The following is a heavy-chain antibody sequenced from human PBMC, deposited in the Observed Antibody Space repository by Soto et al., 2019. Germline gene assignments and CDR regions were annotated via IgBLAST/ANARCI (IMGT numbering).Heavy chain of an antibody. Sequence: WGSLRLSCAASGCTVSSYDMHWVRQATGKGLEWVSAIGSAGDTYYPCSVKGRFTISRESAKNSLYLQMNSPRAEDTAVYYCARDLRSSRWPNPGSYYSGMDVWAQGPTVTVSS. CDR2: IGSAGDT. V-gene: IGHV3-13*01. CDR1: GCTVSSYD. D-gene: IGHD6-13*01. CDR3: ARDLRSSRWPNPGSYYSGMDV. J-gene: IGHJ6*02.